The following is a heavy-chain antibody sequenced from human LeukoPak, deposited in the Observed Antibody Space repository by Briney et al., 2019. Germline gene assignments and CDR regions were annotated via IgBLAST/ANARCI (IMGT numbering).Heavy chain of an antibody. D-gene: IGHD3-9*01. J-gene: IGHJ6*03. Sequence: PSQTLSLTCTVSGGSISSSSYYWGWIRQPPGTGLEWIGSIYYSGSTYYNPSLKSRVTISVDTSKNQFSLKLSSVTAADTAVYYCARNGVLRYFDWLPGDYMDVWGKGTTVTISS. CDR2: IYYSGST. CDR3: ARNGVLRYFDWLPGDYMDV. V-gene: IGHV4-39*07. CDR1: GGSISSSSYY.